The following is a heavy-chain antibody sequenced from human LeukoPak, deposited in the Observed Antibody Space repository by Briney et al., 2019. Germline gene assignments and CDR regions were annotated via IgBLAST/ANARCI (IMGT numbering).Heavy chain of an antibody. J-gene: IGHJ3*02. Sequence: GGSLRLSCAASGFSISNYAMNWVRQAPGKGLQWVSSITGSGTSTYYADSLKGRFTISRDNAKNSLYLQMNSLTAEDTADYYCARDLGDYVGYDAFDIWGQGTRVTVSS. V-gene: IGHV3-23*01. CDR3: ARDLGDYVGYDAFDI. D-gene: IGHD4-17*01. CDR1: GFSISNYA. CDR2: ITGSGTST.